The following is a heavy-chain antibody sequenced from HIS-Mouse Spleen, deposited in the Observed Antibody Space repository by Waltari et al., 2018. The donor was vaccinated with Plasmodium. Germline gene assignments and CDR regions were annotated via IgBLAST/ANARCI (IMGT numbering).Heavy chain of an antibody. V-gene: IGHV4-34*01. D-gene: IGHD3-3*01. CDR2: INNSGST. CDR1: GGSFSGYY. CDR3: ARVTSSGVYWYFDL. Sequence: QVQLQQWGAGLLKPSETLSLTCAVYGGSFSGYYCSWIRQPPGKGLEWIGEINNSGSTNYNPSLKSRVTISVDTSKNQFSLKLSSVTAADTAVYYCARVTSSGVYWYFDLWGRGTLVTVSS. J-gene: IGHJ2*01.